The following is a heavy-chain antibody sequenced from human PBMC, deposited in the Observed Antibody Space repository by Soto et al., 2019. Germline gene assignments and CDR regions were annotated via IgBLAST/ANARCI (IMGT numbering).Heavy chain of an antibody. CDR3: ALIAVAGIISDAFDI. CDR1: GYTFTSYY. CDR2: INPSGGST. V-gene: IGHV1-46*01. Sequence: QVQLVQSGAEVKKPGASVKVSCKASGYTFTSYYMHWVRQAPGQGLEWMRIINPSGGSTSYAQKFQGRVTMTRDTSTSTVYMELSSLRSEDTAVYYCALIAVAGIISDAFDIWGQGTMVTVSS. D-gene: IGHD6-19*01. J-gene: IGHJ3*02.